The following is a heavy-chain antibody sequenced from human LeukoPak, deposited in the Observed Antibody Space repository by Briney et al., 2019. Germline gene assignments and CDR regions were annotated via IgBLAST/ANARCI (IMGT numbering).Heavy chain of an antibody. Sequence: SETLSLTCTVSGGSISSYYWSWIRQPPGKGLEWIGYIYYSGSTNYNPSLKSRVTISVDTSKNQFSRKLSSVTAADTAVYYCARADVYTSGWNLGFDSWGQGTLVTVSS. J-gene: IGHJ4*02. CDR2: IYYSGST. CDR1: GGSISSYY. V-gene: IGHV4-59*01. D-gene: IGHD6-25*01. CDR3: ARADVYTSGWNLGFDS.